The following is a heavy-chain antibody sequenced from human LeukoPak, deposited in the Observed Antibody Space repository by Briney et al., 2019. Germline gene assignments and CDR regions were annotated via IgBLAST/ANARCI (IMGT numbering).Heavy chain of an antibody. CDR1: GGSISSSSYY. D-gene: IGHD6-13*01. CDR2: IYYSGST. V-gene: IGHV4-39*01. J-gene: IGHJ5*02. CDR3: ASEVSAAGGSWFDP. Sequence: PSETLSLTCTVSGGSISSSSYYWGRIRQPPGKGLEWIGSIYYSGSTYYDPSLKSRVTISVDTSKNQFSLKLSSVTAADTAVYYCASEVSAAGGSWFDPWGQGTLVTVSS.